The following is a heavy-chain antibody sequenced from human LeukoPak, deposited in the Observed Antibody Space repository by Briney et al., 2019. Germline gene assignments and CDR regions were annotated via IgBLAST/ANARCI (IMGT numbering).Heavy chain of an antibody. D-gene: IGHD3-22*01. CDR1: GFTVSSNY. Sequence: GGSLRLSCAASGFTVSSNYMSWVRQAPGKGLEWVSVIYSGGSTYYADSVKGRFTISRDNSKNTLYLQMNSLRAEDTAVYSCARLPYYYDSSGYRDAYDAFDIWGQGTMVTVSS. V-gene: IGHV3-53*01. CDR2: IYSGGST. J-gene: IGHJ3*02. CDR3: ARLPYYYDSSGYRDAYDAFDI.